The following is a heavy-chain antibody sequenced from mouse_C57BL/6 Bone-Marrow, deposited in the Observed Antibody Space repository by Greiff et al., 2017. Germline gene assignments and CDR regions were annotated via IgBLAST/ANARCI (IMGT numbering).Heavy chain of an antibody. J-gene: IGHJ2*01. CDR2: IDPENGDT. D-gene: IGHD1-1*01. Sequence: DVQLQESGAELVRPGASVKLSCTASGFNIKDDYMHWVKQRPEQGLEWIGWIDPENGDTEYASKFQGKATITADTSSNPAYLQLSSLTSEDTAVYYCTSSPSYFDYWGQGTTLTVSS. CDR1: GFNIKDDY. V-gene: IGHV14-4*01. CDR3: TSSPSYFDY.